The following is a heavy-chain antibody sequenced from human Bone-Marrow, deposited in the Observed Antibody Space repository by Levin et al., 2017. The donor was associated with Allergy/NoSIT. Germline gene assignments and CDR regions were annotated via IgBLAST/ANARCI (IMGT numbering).Heavy chain of an antibody. Sequence: SETLSLTCTVSGGSISSYYWSWIRQPPGKGLEWIAYIYYTGSTKYNPSLKSRVTISLDTSKNQFSLKLSSVTAADTAVYYCARSGGGVPFDPWGRGTLVTVSS. J-gene: IGHJ5*02. CDR3: ARSGGGVPFDP. D-gene: IGHD3-16*01. V-gene: IGHV4-59*01. CDR2: IYYTGST. CDR1: GGSISSYY.